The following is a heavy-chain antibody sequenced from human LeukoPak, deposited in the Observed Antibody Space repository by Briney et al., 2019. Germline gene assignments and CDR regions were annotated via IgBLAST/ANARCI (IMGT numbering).Heavy chain of an antibody. CDR3: ARVPRSYYYYYYMDV. CDR2: IYYSGSS. CDR1: GGSISGYH. J-gene: IGHJ6*03. Sequence: SETLSLTCNVSGGSISGYHWSWIRQPPGKGLEWLGYIYYSGSSNYNPSLKSRVTMSADTSKIQFSLKLSSVTAADTAVYYCARVPRSYYYYYYMDVWGQGTLVTVSS. V-gene: IGHV4-59*01.